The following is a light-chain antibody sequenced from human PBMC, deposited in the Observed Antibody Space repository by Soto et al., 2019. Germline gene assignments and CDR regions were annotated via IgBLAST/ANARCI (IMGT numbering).Light chain of an antibody. CDR3: QQLASYPLS. CDR1: QGISTY. Sequence: DIQLTQYPSFLSASVGNRVTITCRASQGISTYLAWYQQKPGKAPKLLIYGTSTLQSGVPSRFSGSGSGTEFTLTITSLQPEDFATYYCQQLASYPLSFGGGPKVEIK. CDR2: GTS. J-gene: IGKJ4*01. V-gene: IGKV1-9*01.